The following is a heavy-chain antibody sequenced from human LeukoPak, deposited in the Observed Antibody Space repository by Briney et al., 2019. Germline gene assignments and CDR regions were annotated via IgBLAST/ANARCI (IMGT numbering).Heavy chain of an antibody. V-gene: IGHV1-8*03. CDR1: GYTFTSYD. D-gene: IGHD6-6*01. Sequence: ASVKVSCKASGYTFTSYDINWVRQATGQGLEWMGWMNPNSGNTGYAQKFQGRVTITRNTSISTAYMELSSLRSEDTAVYYCAREHSSSPGGGFDYWGQGTLVTVSS. CDR2: MNPNSGNT. J-gene: IGHJ4*02. CDR3: AREHSSSPGGGFDY.